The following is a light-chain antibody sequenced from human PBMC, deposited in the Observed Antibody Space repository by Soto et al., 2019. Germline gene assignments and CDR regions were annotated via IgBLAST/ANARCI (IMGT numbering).Light chain of an antibody. CDR1: QSVSSNY. J-gene: IGKJ1*01. Sequence: EIVLTQSPGTLSLSPGERATLSCRTSQSVSSNYLAWYQQKPGQAPRLLIYAASSRATGIPDRFSGGGSGTDFTLTISRLEPEDFAVYYCQQYDTSPRTFGPGTKVDIK. CDR2: AAS. CDR3: QQYDTSPRT. V-gene: IGKV3-20*01.